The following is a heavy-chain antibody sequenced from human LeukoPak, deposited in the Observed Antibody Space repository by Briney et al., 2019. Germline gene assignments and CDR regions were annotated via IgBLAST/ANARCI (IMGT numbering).Heavy chain of an antibody. V-gene: IGHV3-21*01. Sequence: GGSLRLSCAASGFTFSSYSMNWVRQAPGKGLEWVSSISSSSSYIYYADSVKGRFTISRDNSKNTLYLQMNSLRAEDTAVYYCAQGYTTGTTLDYWGQGTLVTVSS. J-gene: IGHJ4*02. CDR3: AQGYTTGTTLDY. D-gene: IGHD1-7*01. CDR1: GFTFSSYS. CDR2: ISSSSSYI.